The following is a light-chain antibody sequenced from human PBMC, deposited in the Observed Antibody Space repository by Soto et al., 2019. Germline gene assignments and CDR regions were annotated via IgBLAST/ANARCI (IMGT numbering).Light chain of an antibody. J-gene: IGKJ1*01. V-gene: IGKV3-15*01. CDR2: DAS. CDR1: QSVNSR. CDR3: QQYNNWPWT. Sequence: IVMTQSPATLSVSPGERATLSCRARQSVNSRLAWYQQKPGQPPRLLIYDASTRATGIPTRFSGSGSGKDLNLTISSLQSEDLAVYYYQQYNNWPWTFGQGSKVDIK.